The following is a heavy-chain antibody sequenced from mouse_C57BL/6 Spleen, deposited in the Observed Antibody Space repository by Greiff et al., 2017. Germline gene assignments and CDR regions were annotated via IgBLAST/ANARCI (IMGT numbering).Heavy chain of an antibody. V-gene: IGHV1-52*01. CDR1: GYTFTSYW. CDR2: IDPSDSGT. J-gene: IGHJ2*01. Sequence: QVQLQQPGAELVRPGSSVKLSCKAPGYTFTSYWMHWVKQRHIKGLEWIGNIDPSDSGTHYNQKFKDKATLTVDKSSSTAYMQLSSLTSEDTAVYYCARKKYVDNCFDYCGQGTTLTVSS. D-gene: IGHD2-14*01. CDR3: ARKKYVDNCFDY.